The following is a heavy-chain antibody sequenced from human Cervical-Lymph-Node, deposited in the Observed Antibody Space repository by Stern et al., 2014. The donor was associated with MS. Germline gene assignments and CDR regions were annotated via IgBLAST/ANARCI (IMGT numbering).Heavy chain of an antibody. Sequence: QVQLMQSGAEVKKPGSSVKVSCKASGGTFNTNVISWVRQAPGQGLEWMGGIKPIFGTALYYQKFQGRVTITANESPPPGYMELSSLRSEDTAVYSFAKAAYSTSSYNYWGQGTLVIVSS. CDR2: IKPIFGTA. V-gene: IGHV1-69*01. D-gene: IGHD6-6*01. CDR3: AKAAYSTSSYNY. CDR1: GGTFNTNV. J-gene: IGHJ4*02.